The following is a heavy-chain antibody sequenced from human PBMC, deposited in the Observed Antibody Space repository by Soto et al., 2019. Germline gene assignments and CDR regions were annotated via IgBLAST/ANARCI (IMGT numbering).Heavy chain of an antibody. CDR1: GRSMISYY. CDR2: VYTGGNT. CDR3: AREGNDRHFFFDS. Sequence: QLQESGPGLVKPSETLSLTCNVSGRSMISYYWSWIRQPAGKGLEWIGRVYTGGNTNYNPSIKSRVTMSVDTSKSQFSLKLASVTAADTAVYYCAREGNDRHFFFDSWGQGTLVTVSS. J-gene: IGHJ4*02. D-gene: IGHD3-3*02. V-gene: IGHV4-4*07.